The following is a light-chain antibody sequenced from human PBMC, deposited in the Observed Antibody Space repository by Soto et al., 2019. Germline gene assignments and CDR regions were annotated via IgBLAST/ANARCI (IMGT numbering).Light chain of an antibody. J-gene: IGKJ5*01. CDR1: QSVSSS. CDR2: DAS. Sequence: PPTTLPVSQGERATLSCRASQSVSSSLAWYQQKPGQAPRLLIYDASSRATGIPARFSGSGSGTEFTLTISSLQSEDFAVYYCQQYNNWPPITFGQGTRLEIK. V-gene: IGKV3D-15*01. CDR3: QQYNNWPPIT.